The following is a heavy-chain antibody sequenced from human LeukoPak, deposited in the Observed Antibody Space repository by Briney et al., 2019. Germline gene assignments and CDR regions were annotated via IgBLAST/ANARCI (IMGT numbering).Heavy chain of an antibody. V-gene: IGHV3-23*01. CDR1: GFTFSSYA. Sequence: GGSLRLSCAASGFTFSSYAMSWVRQAPGKGLEWVSPITRSGGSTYYADSVKGRFTVSRDNSKNTLYLQMNSLRAEDTAVYYCAKEDGYSYGIDYWGQGTLVTVSS. CDR2: ITRSGGST. J-gene: IGHJ4*02. D-gene: IGHD5-18*01. CDR3: AKEDGYSYGIDY.